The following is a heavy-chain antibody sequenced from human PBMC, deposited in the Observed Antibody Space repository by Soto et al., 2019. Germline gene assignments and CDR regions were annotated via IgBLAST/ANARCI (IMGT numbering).Heavy chain of an antibody. CDR3: ARHSCGTANYYYYGMDV. Sequence: QVQLVQSGAEVKKPGSSVKVSCKASGGTFSSYAISWVRQAPGQGLEWMGGFIPIFGTADYAQKFQGRATITADESTSTAYMELSSLRSEDTAVYYCARHSCGTANYYYYGMDVWGQGTTVTVSS. J-gene: IGHJ6*02. D-gene: IGHD5-18*01. CDR2: FIPIFGTA. V-gene: IGHV1-69*12. CDR1: GGTFSSYA.